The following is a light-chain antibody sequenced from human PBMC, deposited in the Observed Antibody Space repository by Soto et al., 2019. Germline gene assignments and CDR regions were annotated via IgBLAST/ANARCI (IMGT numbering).Light chain of an antibody. CDR2: GAS. J-gene: IGKJ2*01. Sequence: EIVLTQSPVTLSLSPGESATLSCRASQSVSSSQVAWYQQKPGQAPRLLIYGASSRATGFPDRFSGVGSETDFTLTISRLEPEDCAVYYCQQYATSPHTFGQGTKLEIK. V-gene: IGKV3-20*01. CDR3: QQYATSPHT. CDR1: QSVSSSQ.